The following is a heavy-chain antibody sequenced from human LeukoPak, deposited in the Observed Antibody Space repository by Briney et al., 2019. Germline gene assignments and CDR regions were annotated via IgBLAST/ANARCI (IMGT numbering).Heavy chain of an antibody. CDR1: GGSISSGDYY. J-gene: IGHJ4*02. V-gene: IGHV4-30-4*01. CDR2: IYYSGST. CDR3: ARSHITMIVVV. Sequence: SQTLSLTCTVSGGSISSGDYYWSWIRQPPGKGLEWIGYIYYSGSTYYNPSLKSRVTISVDTSKNQFSLELSSVTAADTAVYYCARSHITMIVVVWGQGTLVTVSS. D-gene: IGHD3-22*01.